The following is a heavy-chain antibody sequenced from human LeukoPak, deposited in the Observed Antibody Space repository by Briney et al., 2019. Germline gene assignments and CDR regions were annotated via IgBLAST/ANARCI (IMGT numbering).Heavy chain of an antibody. CDR1: GYTFTSYG. CDR3: ARERIMITFGGAYYFDY. Sequence: GASVKVSCKASGYTFTSYGISWVRQAPGQGLEWMGWISAYNGNTNYAQKLQGRVTMTTDTSTSTACMELRSLRSDDTAVYYCARERIMITFGGAYYFDYWGQGTLVTVSS. J-gene: IGHJ4*02. D-gene: IGHD3-16*01. V-gene: IGHV1-18*01. CDR2: ISAYNGNT.